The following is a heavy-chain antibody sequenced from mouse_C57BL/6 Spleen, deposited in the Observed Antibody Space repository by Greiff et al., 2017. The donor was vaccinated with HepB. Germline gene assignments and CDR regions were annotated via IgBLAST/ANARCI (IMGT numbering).Heavy chain of an antibody. CDR2: IDPSDSYT. CDR3: ARRATVVATGFDY. V-gene: IGHV1-69*01. J-gene: IGHJ2*01. Sequence: VQLQQPGAELVMPGASVKLSCKASGYTFTSYWMHWVKQRPGQGLEWIGEIDPSDSYTNYNQKFKGKSTLTVDKSSSTAYMQLSSLTSEDSAVYYWARRATVVATGFDYWGQGTTLTVSS. D-gene: IGHD1-1*01. CDR1: GYTFTSYW.